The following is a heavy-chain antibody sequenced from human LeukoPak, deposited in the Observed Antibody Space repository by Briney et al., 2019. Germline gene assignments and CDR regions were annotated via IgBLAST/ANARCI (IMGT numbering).Heavy chain of an antibody. Sequence: PGGSLRLSCAASGFTFSSYWMHWVRQAPGKGLVWVSRINSDGSSTSYADSVKGRFTISRDNAKNTLYLQMNSLRAEDTAVYYCARDPRSDHPAHAFDIWGQGTMVTVSS. CDR3: ARDPRSDHPAHAFDI. CDR2: INSDGSST. CDR1: GFTFSSYW. V-gene: IGHV3-74*01. J-gene: IGHJ3*02. D-gene: IGHD3-10*01.